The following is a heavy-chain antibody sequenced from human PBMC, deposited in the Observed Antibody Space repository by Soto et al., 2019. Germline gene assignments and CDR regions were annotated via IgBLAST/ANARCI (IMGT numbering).Heavy chain of an antibody. D-gene: IGHD1-26*01. V-gene: IGHV3-30*18. CDR1: GFTFNTYG. J-gene: IGHJ4*02. Sequence: QVQLVESGGGVLQPGRSLRLSCAASGFTFNTYGMHWVRHAPGKGLEWLAVIAFDGSNKYYADSVKGRFTISRDNSKNTVYLQMNSLSADDTAVYYGAKSGTAYFFDHWGQGTLVTVSS. CDR3: AKSGTAYFFDH. CDR2: IAFDGSNK.